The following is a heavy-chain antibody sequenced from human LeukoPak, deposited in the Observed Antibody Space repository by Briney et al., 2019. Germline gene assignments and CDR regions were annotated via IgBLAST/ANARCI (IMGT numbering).Heavy chain of an antibody. V-gene: IGHV1-18*01. D-gene: IGHD4-11*01. J-gene: IGHJ4*02. Sequence: GASVKVSCKASGYTFTSYGIIWVRQAPGQGLQWVGWISAHNGKTNYAQNLQGRVIMTTDTSTNTVYLELRSLTSDDTAVYYCARAGTTLLLDYWGQGTLVTVSS. CDR2: ISAHNGKT. CDR3: ARAGTTLLLDY. CDR1: GYTFTSYG.